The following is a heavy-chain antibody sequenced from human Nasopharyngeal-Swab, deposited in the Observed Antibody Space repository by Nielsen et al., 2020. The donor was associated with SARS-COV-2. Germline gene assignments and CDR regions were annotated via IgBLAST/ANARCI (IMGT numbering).Heavy chain of an antibody. J-gene: IGHJ4*02. CDR3: ARRSYDISGRTFDY. V-gene: IGHV4-38-2*01. Sequence: SETLSLTCAVSGYSISSGYYWDWIRQPPGKGLEWIGTMYPSGSTYYNPPVKSRVTISVDTSKNQFSLKLSSVTAADTAVYYCARRSYDISGRTFDYWGQGTLVTVSS. D-gene: IGHD3-22*01. CDR1: GYSISSGYY. CDR2: MYPSGST.